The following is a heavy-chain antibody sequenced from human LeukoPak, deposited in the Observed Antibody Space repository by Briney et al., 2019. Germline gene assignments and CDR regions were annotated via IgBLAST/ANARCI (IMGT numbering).Heavy chain of an antibody. CDR2: INHSGST. D-gene: IGHD1-26*01. Sequence: SETLSLTCAVYGESFSGYSWNWIRQPPGKGLEWIGEINHSGSTNYNPSLKSRVTISVDTSKNQFSLKLSSVTAADTAVYYCARGRGSYDYWGQGTLVTVSS. J-gene: IGHJ4*02. CDR1: GESFSGYS. CDR3: ARGRGSYDY. V-gene: IGHV4-34*01.